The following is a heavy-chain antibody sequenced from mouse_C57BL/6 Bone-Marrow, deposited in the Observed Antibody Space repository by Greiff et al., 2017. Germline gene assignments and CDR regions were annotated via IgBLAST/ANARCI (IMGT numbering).Heavy chain of an antibody. CDR1: GYTFTSYW. V-gene: IGHV1-69*01. Sequence: QVQLQQPGAELVMPGASVKMSCKASGYTFTSYWMHWVKQRPGQGLEWIGEIDPSDSYTNYNQKFKSKSTLTVDTSSSTAYMQLSSLTSEDSAVYDCAKGDCYIWYFDVWGTGTTVTVSS. CDR2: IDPSDSYT. D-gene: IGHD1-1*01. CDR3: AKGDCYIWYFDV. J-gene: IGHJ1*03.